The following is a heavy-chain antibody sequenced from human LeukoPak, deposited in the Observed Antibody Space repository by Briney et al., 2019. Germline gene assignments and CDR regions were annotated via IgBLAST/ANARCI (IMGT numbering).Heavy chain of an antibody. CDR2: IKQDGSEK. CDR3: AKDRTVTNWFDP. D-gene: IGHD4-17*01. Sequence: GGSLRLSCVASGFTLDDYAVHWVRQAPGKGLEWVANIKQDGSEKYYVDSVKGRFTISRDNAKNSLYLQMNSLRAEDTAVYYCAKDRTVTNWFDPWGQGTLVTVSS. V-gene: IGHV3-7*01. CDR1: GFTLDDYA. J-gene: IGHJ5*02.